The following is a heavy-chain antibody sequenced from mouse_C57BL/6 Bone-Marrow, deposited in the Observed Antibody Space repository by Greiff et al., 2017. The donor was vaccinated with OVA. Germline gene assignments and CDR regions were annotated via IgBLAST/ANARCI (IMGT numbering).Heavy chain of an antibody. CDR2: ISYDGSN. CDR3: ARDLLYYGNYEDAMDY. D-gene: IGHD2-1*01. V-gene: IGHV3-6*01. J-gene: IGHJ4*01. CDR1: GYSITSGYY. Sequence: EVHLVESGPGLVKPSQSLSLTCSVTGYSITSGYYWNWIRQFPGNKLEWMGYISYDGSNNYNPSLKNRISITRDTSKNQFFLKLNSVTTEDTATYYCARDLLYYGNYEDAMDYWGQGTSVTVSS.